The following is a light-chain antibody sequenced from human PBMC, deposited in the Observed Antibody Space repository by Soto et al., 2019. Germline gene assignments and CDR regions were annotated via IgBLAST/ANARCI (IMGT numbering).Light chain of an antibody. CDR3: QESFSPLYT. J-gene: IGKJ2*01. V-gene: IGKV1-39*01. CDR1: QTIHNF. Sequence: DIQLTQSPSSLSASVGDRVTITCRASQTIHNFLNWYQQTPGKAPKLLIYAASILRGGVPSRFSGGGSGTDFTLTINSLQPDDFATYYCQESFSPLYTFGRGTMLDI. CDR2: AAS.